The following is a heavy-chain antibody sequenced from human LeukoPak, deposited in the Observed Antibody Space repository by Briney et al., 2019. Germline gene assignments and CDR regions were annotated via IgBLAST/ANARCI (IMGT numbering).Heavy chain of an antibody. CDR1: GGSISSGDYY. V-gene: IGHV4-30-4*01. CDR2: IYYSGST. D-gene: IGHD3-22*01. J-gene: IGHJ4*02. CDR3: AYGTDSSGYPLDY. Sequence: SETLSLTCTVSGGSISSGDYYWSWVRRPPGKGLEGIGYIYYSGSTYYNPSLKSRVTISVDTSKNQFSLKLSSVTAADTAVYYCAYGTDSSGYPLDYWGQGTLVTVSS.